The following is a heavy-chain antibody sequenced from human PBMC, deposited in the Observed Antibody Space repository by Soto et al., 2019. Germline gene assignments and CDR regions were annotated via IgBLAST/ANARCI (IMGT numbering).Heavy chain of an antibody. J-gene: IGHJ4*02. D-gene: IGHD4-17*01. CDR2: IIPIFGTT. CDR1: GGTFTTYA. V-gene: IGHV1-69*06. Sequence: VQLMQSGADVKKPGSSVKVSCKPSGGTFTTYAISWVRQAPGQGLEWMGKIIPIFGTTTYAQKFHGRVTITADNAPAYIELSSLKSEDTAVYYCAKEGTTVTTSRFFDSWGQGTLVTVSS. CDR3: AKEGTTVTTSRFFDS.